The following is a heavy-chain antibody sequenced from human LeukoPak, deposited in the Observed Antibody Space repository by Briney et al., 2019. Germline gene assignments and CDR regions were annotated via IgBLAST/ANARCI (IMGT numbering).Heavy chain of an antibody. V-gene: IGHV3-23*01. Sequence: GGSLRLSCAASGFTFSSYAMSWVRQAPGKGLEWVSAISGSGGSTYYADSVKGRFTISRDNSKNTLYLQMNSLRAEDTAVYYCARPPLYCSSTSCYGLDYWGQGTLVTVSS. J-gene: IGHJ4*02. CDR3: ARPPLYCSSTSCYGLDY. CDR1: GFTFSSYA. D-gene: IGHD2-2*01. CDR2: ISGSGGST.